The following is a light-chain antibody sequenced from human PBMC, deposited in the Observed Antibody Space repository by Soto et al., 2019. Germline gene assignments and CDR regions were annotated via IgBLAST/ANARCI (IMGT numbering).Light chain of an antibody. V-gene: IGKV3-11*01. CDR2: DAS. Sequence: EIVLTQSPATLSLSPGERATLSCRASQSVSSYLAWYPQKPGQAPRLLIYDASNRATDIPARCSGSGSGTDFTLTISSLEPEDFSVYYCQQRSNWPSITFGQGTRLEIK. J-gene: IGKJ5*01. CDR1: QSVSSY. CDR3: QQRSNWPSIT.